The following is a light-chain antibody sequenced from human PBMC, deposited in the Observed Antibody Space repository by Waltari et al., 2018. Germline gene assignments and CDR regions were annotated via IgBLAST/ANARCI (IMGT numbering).Light chain of an antibody. CDR1: QSVFWNSNKNNY. V-gene: IGKV4-1*01. J-gene: IGKJ4*01. Sequence: IVMTQSPDSLAVSLGERATITCWSSQSVFWNSNKNNYLAWYQHKPGKLPKLLFCWASSREYGVPDRFSGSGSGTDFTLTINNLQAEDVAVYYCQQYYSFPLTFGGGTKVEIK. CDR2: WAS. CDR3: QQYYSFPLT.